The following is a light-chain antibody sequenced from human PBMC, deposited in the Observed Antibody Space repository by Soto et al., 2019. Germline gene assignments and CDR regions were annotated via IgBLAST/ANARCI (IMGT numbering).Light chain of an antibody. CDR2: AAS. CDR1: QNVESK. Sequence: EIEMTQSPSFLSASLGERATLSCRASQNVESKLAWYQQRPGKSPRLLIYAASTRAPGVPARFSGGGSGTEFTLTITNLQPEDFAIYCCQQLNNWPLTFGPGTRLEIK. J-gene: IGKJ5*01. CDR3: QQLNNWPLT. V-gene: IGKV3-15*01.